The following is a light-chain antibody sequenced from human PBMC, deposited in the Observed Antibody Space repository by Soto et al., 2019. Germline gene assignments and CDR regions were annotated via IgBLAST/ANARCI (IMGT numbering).Light chain of an antibody. CDR1: SSDIGGFNY. CDR2: NVS. CDR3: SSYTTTRTVV. V-gene: IGLV2-14*03. Sequence: QSALTQPASVSGSPGQSITISCTGTSSDIGGFNYVSWYQHHPGKAPKLMIHNVSSRPSGVSDRFSGSKSGYTASLTISGLQAEDEADYYCSSYTTTRTVVFGRGTKLTVL. J-gene: IGLJ2*01.